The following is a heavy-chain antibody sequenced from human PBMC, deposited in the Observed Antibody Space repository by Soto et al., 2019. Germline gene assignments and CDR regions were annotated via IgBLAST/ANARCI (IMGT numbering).Heavy chain of an antibody. D-gene: IGHD2-15*01. V-gene: IGHV1-69*13. CDR1: GGTFTNYA. J-gene: IGHJ6*02. CDR2: IIPIFGTP. CDR3: ARERSVGYCITHHCTKPFYYYAMDV. Sequence: SVRVSCKASGGTFTNYAFSWVRQAPGQGLEWMGGIIPIFGTPDYAQKFQGRVTITADESTRTASMELSSLRSDDTAVYYCARERSVGYCITHHCTKPFYYYAMDVWGQGTTVTVSS.